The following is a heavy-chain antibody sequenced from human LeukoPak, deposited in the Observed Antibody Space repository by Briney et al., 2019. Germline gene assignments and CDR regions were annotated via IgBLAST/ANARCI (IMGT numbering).Heavy chain of an antibody. CDR1: GYSFTSYW. CDR2: IYPGDSDT. Sequence: GESLKISCKGFGYSFTSYWIGWVRQMPGKGLEWMGIIYPGDSDTRYSPSFQGQVTISADKSISTAYLQWSSLKASDTAMYYCARLRYSNSWYAPFDYWGQGTLVTVSS. V-gene: IGHV5-51*01. D-gene: IGHD6-13*01. CDR3: ARLRYSNSWYAPFDY. J-gene: IGHJ4*02.